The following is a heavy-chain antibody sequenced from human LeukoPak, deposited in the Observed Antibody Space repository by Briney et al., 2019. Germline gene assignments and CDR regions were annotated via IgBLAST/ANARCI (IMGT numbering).Heavy chain of an antibody. CDR2: INPNSGGT. CDR3: AAARGYCSSTSCYTGIDDAFDI. J-gene: IGHJ3*02. CDR1: GYTFTGYY. D-gene: IGHD2-2*02. Sequence: GASVKVSCKASGYTFTGYYMHWVRQAPGQGLEWMGWINPNSGGTNYAQKFQGRVTMTRDTSISTAYMELSRLRSDDTAVYYCAAARGYCSSTSCYTGIDDAFDIWGQGTMVTVSS. V-gene: IGHV1-2*02.